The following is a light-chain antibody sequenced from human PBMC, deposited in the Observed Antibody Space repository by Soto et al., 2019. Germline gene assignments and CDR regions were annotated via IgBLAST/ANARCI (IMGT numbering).Light chain of an antibody. J-gene: IGKJ1*01. CDR2: WAS. V-gene: IGKV4-1*01. CDR1: QSVLYSSNNKNY. CDR3: RQYYSTPQT. Sequence: DIVMTQSPDSLAVSLGERATINCKSSQSVLYSSNNKNYLAWYQQKPGQPPKLLIYWASTRESGVPDRFSGSGSGTDFTLTISSLQAEDVAGYYCRQYYSTPQTFGQGTKVEIK.